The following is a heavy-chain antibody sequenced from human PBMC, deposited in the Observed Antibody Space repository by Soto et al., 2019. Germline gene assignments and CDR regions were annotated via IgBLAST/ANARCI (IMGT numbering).Heavy chain of an antibody. J-gene: IGHJ4*02. D-gene: IGHD5-18*01. V-gene: IGHV4-34*01. CDR1: GGSFSGYY. Sequence: PSETLSLTCAVFGGSFSGYYWIWIRQPPGKGLEWIGEINHSGSTNYNPSLKSRVTISVDKSKNQFSLKLSSVTAADTAVYYCARGSNGYSYGTIDYWGQGTLVTVSS. CDR3: ARGSNGYSYGTIDY. CDR2: INHSGST.